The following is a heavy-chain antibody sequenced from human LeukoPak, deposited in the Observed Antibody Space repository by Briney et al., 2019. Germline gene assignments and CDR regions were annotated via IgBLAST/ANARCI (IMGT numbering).Heavy chain of an antibody. D-gene: IGHD6-19*01. Sequence: SETLSLTCAVSGGSISSTDWWSWVRQPPGKGLEWIGQIYHGGSTNFNPSLKSRVTISVDKSKNQFSLKLNSVTAADTAVYYRARDGAATVSGYAFDIWGQGTMVTVSS. CDR1: GGSISSTDW. J-gene: IGHJ3*02. V-gene: IGHV4-4*02. CDR2: IYHGGST. CDR3: ARDGAATVSGYAFDI.